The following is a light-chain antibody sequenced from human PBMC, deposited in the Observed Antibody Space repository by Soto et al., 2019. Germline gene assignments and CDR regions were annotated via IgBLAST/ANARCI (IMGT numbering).Light chain of an antibody. V-gene: IGKV3-20*01. CDR1: QSVSKNF. J-gene: IGKJ4*01. CDR2: GAS. CDR3: QQYGSSTPT. Sequence: EIVLTQSPGTLSLSPGERATLSCRASQSVSKNFLAWYQQKPGQAPRLLISGASNRATGIPDRFSGCGSGTDFSLTIDRLEPEDLAVYFCQQYGSSTPTFGGGTNVAIK.